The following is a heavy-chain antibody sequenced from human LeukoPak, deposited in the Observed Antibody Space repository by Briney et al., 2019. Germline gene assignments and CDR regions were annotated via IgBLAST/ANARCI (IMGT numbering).Heavy chain of an antibody. CDR2: IYTSGST. Sequence: PSETLSLTCTVSGGSISRYYWSWVRQPPGKGLEWIGYIYTSGSTNYNPSLQSRVPISVDPSQHHFSLKLSSVTAADTAVYYCARCTGIPAAVIYYTDVWGKGTTVTVSS. CDR1: GGSISRYY. CDR3: ARCTGIPAAVIYYTDV. J-gene: IGHJ6*03. V-gene: IGHV4-4*09. D-gene: IGHD2-2*01.